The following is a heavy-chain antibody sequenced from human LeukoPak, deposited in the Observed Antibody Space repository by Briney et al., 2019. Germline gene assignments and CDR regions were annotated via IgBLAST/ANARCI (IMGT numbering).Heavy chain of an antibody. V-gene: IGHV1-8*01. CDR3: ARPQAPYYYYYYYMDV. CDR1: GYTFTSYD. Sequence: ASVKVSCKASGYTFTSYDINWVRQATGQGLEWMGWMNPNSGNTGYAQKFQGRVTTTTNTPISTAYMELSSLRSEDTAVYYCARPQAPYYYYYYYMDVWGKGTTVTVSS. J-gene: IGHJ6*03. CDR2: MNPNSGNT.